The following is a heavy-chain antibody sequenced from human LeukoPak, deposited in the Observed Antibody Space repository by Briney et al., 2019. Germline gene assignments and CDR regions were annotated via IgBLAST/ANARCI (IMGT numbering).Heavy chain of an antibody. CDR1: GGFINNFY. CDR3: ARENYVFDI. Sequence: SKTLSLTCIVSGGFINNFYWSWIRQPPGKGLEWIGYVSNSGNTNYNPSFRSRFTISVDTSKNQFSLKLTSVTAADTAVYFCARENYVFDIWGQGTMVTVSS. J-gene: IGHJ3*02. V-gene: IGHV4-59*01. CDR2: VSNSGNT.